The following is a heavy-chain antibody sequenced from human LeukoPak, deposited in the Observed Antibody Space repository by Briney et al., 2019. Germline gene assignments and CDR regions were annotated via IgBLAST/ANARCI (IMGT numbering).Heavy chain of an antibody. Sequence: SETLSLTCTVSGVSISTYYWSWIRQPPGKGPEWIGYIYSSGTTNYNPSLKSRVTISIDTSKNEFSLKVGSMTAADTAVYYCARAGGYGLIDYWGQGTMVTVSS. CDR2: IYSSGTT. V-gene: IGHV4-59*12. D-gene: IGHD5-18*01. CDR3: ARAGGYGLIDY. J-gene: IGHJ4*02. CDR1: GVSISTYY.